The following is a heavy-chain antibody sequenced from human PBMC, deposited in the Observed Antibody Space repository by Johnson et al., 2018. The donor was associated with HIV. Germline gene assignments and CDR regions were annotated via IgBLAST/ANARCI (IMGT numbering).Heavy chain of an antibody. Sequence: QVQLVESGGGVVQPGRSLRLSCAASGFTFSSYGMHWVRQAPGKGLEWVAFIRYDGSNKYYADSVKGRFTISRDNSKNTLYLQMNSLRAEDTAVYYCAKDLQQPQRGEHALAQDACDIWGQGTMVTVSS. CDR1: GFTFSSYG. J-gene: IGHJ3*02. CDR2: IRYDGSNK. D-gene: IGHD6-13*01. V-gene: IGHV3-30*02. CDR3: AKDLQQPQRGEHALAQDACDI.